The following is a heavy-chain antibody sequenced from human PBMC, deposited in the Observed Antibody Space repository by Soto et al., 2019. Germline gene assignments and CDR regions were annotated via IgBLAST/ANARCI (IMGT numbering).Heavy chain of an antibody. V-gene: IGHV4-39*01. J-gene: IGHJ4*02. Sequence: PSETLSLTCTVSGGSISSSSYYWGWIRQPPGKGLEWIGSIYYSGSTYYNPSLKSRVTISVDTSKNQFSLKLSSVTAADTAVYYCARTNYYDSSGYYGYWGQGTLVTVSS. CDR3: ARTNYYDSSGYYGY. D-gene: IGHD3-22*01. CDR2: IYYSGST. CDR1: GGSISSSSYY.